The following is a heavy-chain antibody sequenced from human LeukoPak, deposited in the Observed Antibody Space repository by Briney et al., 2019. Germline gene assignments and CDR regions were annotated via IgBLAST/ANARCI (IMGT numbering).Heavy chain of an antibody. V-gene: IGHV1-18*01. CDR2: ISAYNGNT. Sequence: GASVKVSCKASGYTFTSYGISWVRQAPGQGLEWMGWISAYNGNTNYAQKLQGRVTMTTDTSTSTAYMELRSLRSDDTAVYYCATFLSGSYPSCFDPWGQGTLVTVSS. D-gene: IGHD1-26*01. J-gene: IGHJ5*02. CDR3: ATFLSGSYPSCFDP. CDR1: GYTFTSYG.